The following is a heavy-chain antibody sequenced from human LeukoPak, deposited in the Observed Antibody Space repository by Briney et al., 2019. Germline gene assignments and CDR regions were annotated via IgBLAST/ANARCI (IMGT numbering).Heavy chain of an antibody. D-gene: IGHD3-22*01. J-gene: IGHJ4*02. Sequence: PSETLSLTCTVSGGSISSGGYYWSWIRQHPGKGLEWIGYIYYSGSTYYNPSLKSRVTISVDTSKNQFSLKLSSVTAADTAVYYCARTRRIGPITMIVVTQRNYFDYWGQGTLVTVSS. CDR2: IYYSGST. CDR3: ARTRRIGPITMIVVTQRNYFDY. V-gene: IGHV4-31*03. CDR1: GGSISSGGYY.